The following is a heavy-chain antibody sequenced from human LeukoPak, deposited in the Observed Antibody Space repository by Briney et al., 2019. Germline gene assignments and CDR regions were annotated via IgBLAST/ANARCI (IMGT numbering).Heavy chain of an antibody. CDR3: AKQKSGSGSYFDH. J-gene: IGHJ4*02. CDR1: GGSISSSTYY. D-gene: IGHD3-10*01. CDR2: IYYSGST. V-gene: IGHV4-39*01. Sequence: PSETLSLTCTVSGGSISSSTYYWGWLRQPPGKGLEWIGSIYYSGSTYYNPSLKSRVTISVDTSKNHFSLKLNSATAADTAVYYCAKQKSGSGSYFDHWGQGTLVTVSS.